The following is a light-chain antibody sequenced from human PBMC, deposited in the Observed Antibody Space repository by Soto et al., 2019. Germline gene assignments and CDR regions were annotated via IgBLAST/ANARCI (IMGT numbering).Light chain of an antibody. V-gene: IGKV3-20*01. CDR2: GTS. CDR3: QQYGSSPLT. J-gene: IGKJ4*01. Sequence: EIVLTQSPGTLSLSPGARATLSCRASQYVSTTFFAWYQQKPGQAPRLLIYGTSNRATGIPDRFSGSGSGTDFTRTISRPEPEEVAGYYCQQYGSSPLTFGGGTRREIK. CDR1: QYVSTTF.